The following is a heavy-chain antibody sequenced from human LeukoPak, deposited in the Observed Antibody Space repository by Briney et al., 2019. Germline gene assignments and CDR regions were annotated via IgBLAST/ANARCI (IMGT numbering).Heavy chain of an antibody. CDR1: GFTFSTYS. Sequence: GGSLRLSCAASGFTFSTYSMNWVRHAPGKGLEWVSSIATSSDYIYYAGSLKGRFTIPRDNAKNSLYLHMNSLRPDDTAVYYCARGRSITILRGVAISDGFDIWGQGTKVTVS. CDR3: ARGRSITILRGVAISDGFDI. V-gene: IGHV3-21*06. J-gene: IGHJ3*02. D-gene: IGHD3-10*01. CDR2: IATSSDYI.